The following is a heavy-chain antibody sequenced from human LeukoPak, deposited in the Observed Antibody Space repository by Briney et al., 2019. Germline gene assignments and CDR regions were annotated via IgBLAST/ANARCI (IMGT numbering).Heavy chain of an antibody. D-gene: IGHD6-19*01. CDR3: ARAVEVAGTPFGY. Sequence: PSETLSLTCAVYGGSFSGYYWSWIRQPPGKGLEWIGEINHSGSTNYNPSLKSRVTLSVDNSRNQFSLKLNSVTAADTAVYYCARAVEVAGTPFGYWGQGTLVTVSS. V-gene: IGHV4-34*01. J-gene: IGHJ4*02. CDR1: GGSFSGYY. CDR2: INHSGST.